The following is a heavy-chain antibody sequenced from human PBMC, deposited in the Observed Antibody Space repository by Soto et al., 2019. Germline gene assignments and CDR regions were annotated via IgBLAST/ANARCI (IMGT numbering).Heavy chain of an antibody. CDR2: ISGSGDNT. CDR1: GFTFNNYA. J-gene: IGHJ4*02. V-gene: IGHV3-23*01. Sequence: PGGSLRLSCAASGFTFNNYAMNWVRQAPGKGLEWVSAISGSGDNTYYAESVKGRLTISRDNSKNTLYLQMNSLRAEDTAVYYCAKAEDHSYFYYWGQGTLVTVSS. CDR3: AKAEDHSYFYY.